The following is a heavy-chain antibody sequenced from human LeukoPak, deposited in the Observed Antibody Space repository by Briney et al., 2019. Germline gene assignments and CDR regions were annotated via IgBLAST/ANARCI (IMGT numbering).Heavy chain of an antibody. V-gene: IGHV3-53*01. CDR3: AGDSSGYGRFDY. J-gene: IGHJ4*02. Sequence: PGGSLRLFCAASGFTVSSNYMTWVRQAPGKGLECVTVIYSGGSRYYADSVKGRFAISRDSSKNTPYLQMNSLRAEDTAVYYCAGDSSGYGRFDYWGQGTLVTVSS. CDR2: IYSGGSR. D-gene: IGHD3-22*01. CDR1: GFTVSSNY.